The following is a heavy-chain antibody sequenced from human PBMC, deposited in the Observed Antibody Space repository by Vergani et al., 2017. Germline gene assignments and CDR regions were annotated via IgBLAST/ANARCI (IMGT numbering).Heavy chain of an antibody. D-gene: IGHD3-10*01. CDR1: GYTFTSYY. CDR2: INPSGGST. Sequence: VPLVPSGAEVKKPGASVKVSCKASGYTFTSYYMHWVRQAPGQGLEWMGIINPSGGSTSYAQKFQGRVTMTSDTSTSTVYMELSSLRSEDTAVYYCARDRGIKDAFDIWGQGTMGTVSS. J-gene: IGHJ3*02. CDR3: ARDRGIKDAFDI. V-gene: IGHV1-46*01.